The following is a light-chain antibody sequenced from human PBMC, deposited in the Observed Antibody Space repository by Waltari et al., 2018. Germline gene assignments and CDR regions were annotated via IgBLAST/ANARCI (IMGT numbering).Light chain of an antibody. CDR1: QNVGSQ. CDR3: QQRDSWPLT. Sequence: ELVLTQSPATLSVSPGERAALSCKASQNVGSQLGWYQQRPGQAPRPLIDDVSNRASGVPARFSGSGSGTDFTLTISSLEPEDVAVYYCQQRDSWPLTFGGGTKVEIK. J-gene: IGKJ4*01. V-gene: IGKV3-11*01. CDR2: DVS.